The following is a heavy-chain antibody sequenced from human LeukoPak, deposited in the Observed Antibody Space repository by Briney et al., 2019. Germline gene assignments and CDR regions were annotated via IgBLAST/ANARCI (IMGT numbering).Heavy chain of an antibody. Sequence: ASVKVSCRASGYIFTSYGISWVRQAPGQGLEWMGWISGYNGNTNYAQKFQGRVTMTTDTSTSTAYMELRSLRSDDTAVYYCARADIRAIASSGWYGFDYWGQGTLVTVSS. CDR1: GYIFTSYG. V-gene: IGHV1-18*01. J-gene: IGHJ4*02. D-gene: IGHD6-19*01. CDR2: ISGYNGNT. CDR3: ARADIRAIASSGWYGFDY.